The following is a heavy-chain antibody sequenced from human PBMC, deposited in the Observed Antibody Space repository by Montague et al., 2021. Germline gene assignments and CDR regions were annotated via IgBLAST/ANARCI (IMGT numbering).Heavy chain of an antibody. J-gene: IGHJ4*02. CDR2: MYYSGST. CDR3: ARGRLATGDFDY. V-gene: IGHV4-31*03. D-gene: IGHD6-13*01. Sequence: TLSLTCTVSGDSLSSVGYSWTWIRQHPGKGLEWIGYMYYSGSTYYNPSLKSRVTISGDTSKNHFSLRLTSMTAADTAEYYCARGRLATGDFDYWGQGTLVTVSS. CDR1: GDSLSSVGYS.